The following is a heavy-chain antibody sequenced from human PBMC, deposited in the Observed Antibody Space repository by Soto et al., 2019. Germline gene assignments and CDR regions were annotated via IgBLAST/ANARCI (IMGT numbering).Heavy chain of an antibody. CDR2: IWYDGSNK. V-gene: IGHV3-33*01. D-gene: IGHD3-10*01. J-gene: IGHJ4*02. CDR1: GFTFSSYG. Sequence: PGGSLILSCAASGFTFSSYGMHWVRQAPGKGLEWVAVIWYDGSNKYYADSVKGRFTIPRDNSKNTLYLQMNSLRAEDTAVYYCARDGSGTYPFDYWGQGTLVTVSS. CDR3: ARDGSGTYPFDY.